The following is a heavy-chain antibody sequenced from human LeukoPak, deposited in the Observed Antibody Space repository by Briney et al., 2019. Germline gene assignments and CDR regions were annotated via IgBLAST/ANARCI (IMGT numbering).Heavy chain of an antibody. CDR1: GFTFSSYV. V-gene: IGHV3-23*01. D-gene: IGHD3-16*01. CDR2: IASSGDDT. J-gene: IGHJ4*02. CDR3: AKRGVWYFDN. Sequence: GGSLRLSCAASGFTFSSYVMSWVRQAPGKGLEWVSSIASSGDDTYYADSVKGRFTISRDNSKNALYLQMSSLRVEDSAVYYCAKRGVWYFDNWGQGTQVGVSS.